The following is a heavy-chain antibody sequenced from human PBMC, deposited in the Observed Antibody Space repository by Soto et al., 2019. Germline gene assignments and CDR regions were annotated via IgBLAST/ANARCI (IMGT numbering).Heavy chain of an antibody. CDR2: IIPIFGTA. J-gene: IGHJ5*02. V-gene: IGHV1-69*13. D-gene: IGHD3-22*01. CDR3: ARGYRNYYDSSGYSNWFDP. CDR1: GGTFSSYA. Sequence: SVKVSCKASGGTFSSYAISWVRQAPGQGLEWMGGIIPIFGTANYAQKFQGRVTITADESTSTAYMELSSLRSEDTAVYYCARGYRNYYDSSGYSNWFDPWGQGTLVTVSS.